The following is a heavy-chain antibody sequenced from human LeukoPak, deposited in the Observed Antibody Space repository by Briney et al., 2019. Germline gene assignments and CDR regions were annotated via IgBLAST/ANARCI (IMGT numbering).Heavy chain of an antibody. Sequence: GGSLRLSCAASGFTFSSYAMSWARQAPGKGLEWVSAISGSGGSTYYADSVKGRFTISRDNSKNTLYLQMNSLRAEDTAVYYCAKDWDGGYLLFFDYWGQGTLVTVSS. V-gene: IGHV3-23*01. CDR2: ISGSGGST. CDR1: GFTFSSYA. CDR3: AKDWDGGYLLFFDY. D-gene: IGHD2/OR15-2a*01. J-gene: IGHJ4*02.